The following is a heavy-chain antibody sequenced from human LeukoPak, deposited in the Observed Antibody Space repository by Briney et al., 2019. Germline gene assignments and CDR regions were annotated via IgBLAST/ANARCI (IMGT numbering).Heavy chain of an antibody. CDR2: IIPIFGAA. CDR3: AREVRWGGGHDAFDI. D-gene: IGHD7-27*01. V-gene: IGHV1-69*13. Sequence: ASVKVSCKASGGTFSNNAISWVRQAPGRGLEWMGGIIPIFGAANYAQHFQGRVTITADESTSTAFMELSSLRSEDTAMCYCAREVRWGGGHDAFDIWGQGTMVTVSS. CDR1: GGTFSNNA. J-gene: IGHJ3*02.